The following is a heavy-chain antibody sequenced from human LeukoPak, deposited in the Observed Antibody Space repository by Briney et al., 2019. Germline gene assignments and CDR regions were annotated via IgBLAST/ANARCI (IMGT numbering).Heavy chain of an antibody. Sequence: SSETLSLTCAVYGVSFSGYYWSWIRQPSGKGLEWIGEINHSGSTNYNPSLKSRVTISVDTSKNQFSLKLSSVTAADTAVYYCARGAPYYYGSGSGYDYWGQGTLVTVSS. D-gene: IGHD3-10*01. CDR3: ARGAPYYYGSGSGYDY. V-gene: IGHV4-34*01. CDR2: INHSGST. J-gene: IGHJ4*02. CDR1: GVSFSGYY.